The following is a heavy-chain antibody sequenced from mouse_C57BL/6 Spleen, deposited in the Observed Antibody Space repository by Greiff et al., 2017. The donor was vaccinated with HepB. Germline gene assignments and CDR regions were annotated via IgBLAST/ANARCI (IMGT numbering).Heavy chain of an antibody. CDR3: ARWSTVDPYAMDY. Sequence: QVQLQQSGAELARPGASVKMSCKASGYTFTSYTMHWVKQRPGQGLEWIGYINPSSGYTKYNQKFKDKATLTADKSSSTAYMQLSSLTSEDSAVYYCARWSTVDPYAMDYWGQGTSVTVSS. CDR1: GYTFTSYT. V-gene: IGHV1-4*01. J-gene: IGHJ4*01. D-gene: IGHD1-1*01. CDR2: INPSSGYT.